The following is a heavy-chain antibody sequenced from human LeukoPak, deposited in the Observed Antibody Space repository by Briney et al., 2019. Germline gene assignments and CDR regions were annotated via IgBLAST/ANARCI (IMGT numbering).Heavy chain of an antibody. Sequence: GGSLRLSCEVSGFTARIYYMTWIRQAPGRGLEWVSYLYSDGSTYYADSVKDRFTVSRDNSKNTVYLQMSSLRAEDTAVYYCARGGGGRNWFDPWGQGTLVTVSS. CDR1: GFTARIYY. D-gene: IGHD3-16*01. V-gene: IGHV3-66*01. J-gene: IGHJ5*02. CDR3: ARGGGGRNWFDP. CDR2: LYSDGST.